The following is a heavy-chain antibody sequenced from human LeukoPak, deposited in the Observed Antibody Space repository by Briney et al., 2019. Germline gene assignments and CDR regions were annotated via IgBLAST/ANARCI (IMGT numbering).Heavy chain of an antibody. CDR1: GFTFSSYS. Sequence: GGSLRLSCAASGFTFSSYSMNWVRQAPGEGLEWVSYISSSSSTIYYADSVKGRFTISRDNAKNSLYLQMNGLRAEDTAVYYCARDGGLWFGLNWFDPGGQGTLVTVSS. V-gene: IGHV3-48*04. D-gene: IGHD3-10*01. J-gene: IGHJ5*02. CDR3: ARDGGLWFGLNWFDP. CDR2: ISSSSSTI.